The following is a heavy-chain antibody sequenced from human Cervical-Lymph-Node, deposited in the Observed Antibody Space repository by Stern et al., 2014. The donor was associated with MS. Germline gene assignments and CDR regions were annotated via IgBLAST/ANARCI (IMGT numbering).Heavy chain of an antibody. CDR1: GFTLSSYG. D-gene: IGHD3-22*01. CDR3: ARDLVPYDSSGPLDY. V-gene: IGHV3-33*01. Sequence: QVQLVESGGGVVQPGRSLRLSCAPAGFTLSSYGMLWVRQAPGKGLEWAAVICYDGGIIYYADSLQGRFTIPRANSDNTLQLQMNSLRAEDTAVYSCARDLVPYDSSGPLDYWGQGTLVTVSS. CDR2: ICYDGGII. J-gene: IGHJ4*02.